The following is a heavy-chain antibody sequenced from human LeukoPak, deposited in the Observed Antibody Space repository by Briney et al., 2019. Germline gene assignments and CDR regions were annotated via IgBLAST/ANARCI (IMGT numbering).Heavy chain of an antibody. V-gene: IGHV3-7*01. J-gene: IGHJ4*02. Sequence: VGSLRLSCAASGFTFGNHWMTWVRQAPGKGLEWLAHIKEDGSETAYVDSVRGRFTISRDNAKNSLYLQMSSVRDEDTAVYYCARDRRFFLFDYWGQGTLVSVSS. CDR2: IKEDGSET. CDR1: GFTFGNHW. D-gene: IGHD3-3*01. CDR3: ARDRRFFLFDY.